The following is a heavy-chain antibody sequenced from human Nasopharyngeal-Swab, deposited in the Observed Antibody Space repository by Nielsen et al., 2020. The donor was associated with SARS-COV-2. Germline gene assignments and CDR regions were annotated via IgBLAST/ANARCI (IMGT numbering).Heavy chain of an antibody. CDR2: IFYTGNT. D-gene: IGHD2-2*01. CDR3: ARDRGDLRKYHFDS. J-gene: IGHJ4*02. Sequence: GSLRLSCIVSGGSVSRGSHYWSWIRQPPGKGLEWIGYIFYTGNTNYNPSLESRVTMSIDTSKNQFSLKLSSVTAADTAVYYCARDRGDLRKYHFDSWGQGTQIAVSS. CDR1: GGSVSRGSHY. V-gene: IGHV4-61*01.